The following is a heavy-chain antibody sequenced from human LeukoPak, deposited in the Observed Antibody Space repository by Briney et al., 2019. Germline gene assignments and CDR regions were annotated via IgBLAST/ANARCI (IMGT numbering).Heavy chain of an antibody. Sequence: ASVKVSCTATSHISWVRQAPGQGLEWMGWIGSYEGDAYYAQKFQGRVTVTIDTSTNTAYMELRSLRADDTAVYYCARDFWNFYDSSGYYRDFDSWGQGTLVTVSS. CDR3: ARDFWNFYDSSGYYRDFDS. CDR2: IGSYEGDA. D-gene: IGHD3-22*01. CDR1: TSH. V-gene: IGHV1-18*01. J-gene: IGHJ5*01.